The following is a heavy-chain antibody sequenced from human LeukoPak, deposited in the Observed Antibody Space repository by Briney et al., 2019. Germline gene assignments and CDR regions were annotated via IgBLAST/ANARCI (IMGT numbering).Heavy chain of an antibody. V-gene: IGHV3-73*01. CDR3: TRDSGTYNWLDP. Sequence: GGSLKLSCAASGFTFSGSAIHWVRQASGKGLEWVAHIDKKDNFYATTSAASVPGTITISRDDSKNTEYLQMNSLKTEDTALYYCTRDSGTYNWLDPWGQGTLVTVS. J-gene: IGHJ5*02. CDR2: IDKKDNFYAT. CDR1: GFTFSGSA. D-gene: IGHD1-26*01.